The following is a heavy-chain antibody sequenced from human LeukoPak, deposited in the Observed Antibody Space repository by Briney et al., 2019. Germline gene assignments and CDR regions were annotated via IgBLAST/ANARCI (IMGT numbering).Heavy chain of an antibody. J-gene: IGHJ3*02. Sequence: ASVKVSCKASGYTFTSYDINWVRQATGQGLEWMGRMNPNSGNTGYAQKFQGRVTMTRNTSISTAYMELSSLRSEDTAVYYCARGYYYDSSGSLDAFDIWGQGTMVTVSS. CDR3: ARGYYYDSSGSLDAFDI. CDR2: MNPNSGNT. D-gene: IGHD3-22*01. CDR1: GYTFTSYD. V-gene: IGHV1-8*01.